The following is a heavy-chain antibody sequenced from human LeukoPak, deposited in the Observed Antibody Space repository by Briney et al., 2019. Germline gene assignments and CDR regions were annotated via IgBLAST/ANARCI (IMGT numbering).Heavy chain of an antibody. J-gene: IGHJ6*02. D-gene: IGHD5-24*01. V-gene: IGHV3-9*01. Sequence: PGGSLRLSCAASGFTFDDYAMHWVRQAPGKGLEWVSGISWNSGSIGYADSVKGRFTISRDNAKNSLYLQMNSLRAEDTALYYCARCPRDGMDVWGQGTTVTVSS. CDR2: ISWNSGSI. CDR1: GFTFDDYA. CDR3: ARCPRDGMDV.